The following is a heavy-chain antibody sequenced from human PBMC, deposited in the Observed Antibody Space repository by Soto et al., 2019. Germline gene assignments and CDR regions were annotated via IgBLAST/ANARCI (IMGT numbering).Heavy chain of an antibody. Sequence: PSETLSLTCTVSGGSVSSGSYYWSWIRQPPGKGLEWIGYIYYSGSTNYNPSLKSRVTISVDTSKNQFSLKLSSVTAADTAVYYCARAAFWSGANDAFDIWGQGTMVTVSS. CDR1: GGSVSSGSYY. D-gene: IGHD3-3*01. V-gene: IGHV4-61*01. J-gene: IGHJ3*02. CDR2: IYYSGST. CDR3: ARAAFWSGANDAFDI.